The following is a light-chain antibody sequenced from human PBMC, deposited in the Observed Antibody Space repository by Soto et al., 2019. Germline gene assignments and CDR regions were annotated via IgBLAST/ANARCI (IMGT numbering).Light chain of an antibody. CDR2: DTD. CDR1: TSNIGNNY. J-gene: IGLJ3*02. Sequence: QSVLTQPPSVSAAPGQKVAISCSGSTSNIGNNYVSWYQQLPEKAPKLLIYDTDKRPSGIPDRISGSKSGTSATLGSTGLQTGDEAEYYCAAWDSGLSAVVFDGGTKLTVL. CDR3: AAWDSGLSAVV. V-gene: IGLV1-51*01.